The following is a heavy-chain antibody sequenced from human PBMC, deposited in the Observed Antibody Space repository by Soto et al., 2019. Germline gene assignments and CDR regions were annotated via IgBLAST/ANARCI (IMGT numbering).Heavy chain of an antibody. CDR3: ARGGYNFGPFDY. D-gene: IGHD5-18*01. CDR1: GGSLSSYY. J-gene: IGHJ4*02. CDR2: ISYSGTT. Sequence: PSGTLALTCTVSGGSLSSYYWSWIRRPPGMGLEWIASISYSGTTNYNSSLKSRVTISIDTSKNQFSLKFNSVTAADTAVYYCARGGYNFGPFDYWGQGALVT. V-gene: IGHV4-59*01.